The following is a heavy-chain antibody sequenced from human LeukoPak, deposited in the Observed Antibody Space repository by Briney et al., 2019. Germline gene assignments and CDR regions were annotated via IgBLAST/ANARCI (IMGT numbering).Heavy chain of an antibody. Sequence: GSLRLSCAASGFTVSSNYMSWIRRPPGKGLEWIGEISHSGRTNYNPSLKSRVTVSVDTSKNQFSLKLSSVTAADTAVYYCARHPVDTAMITPWFDPWGQGTLVTVSS. J-gene: IGHJ5*02. CDR1: GFTVSSNY. CDR2: ISHSGRT. V-gene: IGHV4-34*01. CDR3: ARHPVDTAMITPWFDP. D-gene: IGHD5-18*01.